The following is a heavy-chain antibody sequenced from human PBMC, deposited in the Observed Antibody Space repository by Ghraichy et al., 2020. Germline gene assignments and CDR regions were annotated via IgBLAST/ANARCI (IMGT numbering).Heavy chain of an antibody. Sequence: SETLSLTCNVSGDSISTYYWTWIRQPPGKELEWIGSIYHTGSTNYNPSLKSRVAISVDTSKNQFSLNLYSVTAADTAVYYCALGGAVAGPYIHYWGQGTLVSVSS. J-gene: IGHJ4*02. CDR3: ALGGAVAGPYIHY. CDR2: IYHTGST. CDR1: GDSISTYY. D-gene: IGHD6-19*01. V-gene: IGHV4-59*01.